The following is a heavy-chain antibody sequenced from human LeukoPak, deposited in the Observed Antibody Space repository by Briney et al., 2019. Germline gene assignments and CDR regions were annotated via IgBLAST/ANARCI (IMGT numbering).Heavy chain of an antibody. J-gene: IGHJ6*02. D-gene: IGHD2-2*01. CDR1: GYSFTSYW. V-gene: IGHV5-51*01. Sequence: GESLKISCKGSGYSFTSYWIGWVRQVPGKGLEWMGIIYPGDSDTRYSPSFQGQVTISADKSISTAYLQWSSLKASDTAMYYCARHGPAAMHYYYGMDVWGQGTTVIVSS. CDR2: IYPGDSDT. CDR3: ARHGPAAMHYYYGMDV.